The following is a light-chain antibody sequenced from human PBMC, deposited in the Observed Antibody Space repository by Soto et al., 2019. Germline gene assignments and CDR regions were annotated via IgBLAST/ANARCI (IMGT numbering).Light chain of an antibody. CDR3: SSYAGSNNFVA. Sequence: QSALTQPPSASGSPGQSVTISCTGTSSDVGGYNYVSWYQQHPGKAPKLMIYEVNKRPSGVPDRFSGSKSGNTASLTVSGLQAEDEAGYYCSSYAGSNNFVAFGGGTKLTVL. J-gene: IGLJ2*01. V-gene: IGLV2-8*01. CDR2: EVN. CDR1: SSDVGGYNY.